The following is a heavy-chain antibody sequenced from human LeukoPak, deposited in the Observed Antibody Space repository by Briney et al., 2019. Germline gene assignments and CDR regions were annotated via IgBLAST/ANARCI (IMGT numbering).Heavy chain of an antibody. CDR3: AAGGTHRYYYYMDV. V-gene: IGHV1-58*01. CDR2: IVVGSGNT. J-gene: IGHJ6*03. Sequence: VASVKVSCKASGFTFTSSAVQWVRQARGQCLEWIGWIVVGSGNTNYAQKFQERVTITRDMSTSTAYMELSSLRSEDTAVYYCAAGGTHRYYYYMDVWGKGTTVTVSS. CDR1: GFTFTSSA.